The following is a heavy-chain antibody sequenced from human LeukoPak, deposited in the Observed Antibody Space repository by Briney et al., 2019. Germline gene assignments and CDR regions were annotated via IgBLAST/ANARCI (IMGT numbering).Heavy chain of an antibody. D-gene: IGHD3-10*01. CDR3: AKGIGEFG. J-gene: IGHJ4*02. Sequence: PGGSLRLSCSGSGFTFSSDWMTWVRQAPGKGLEWVANIKEDGSEKYYVDSVKGRFTISRDNAKNSLYLQLDSLRVEDTAVYYCAKGIGEFGGGQGTLGTVSS. CDR2: IKEDGSEK. CDR1: GFTFSSDW. V-gene: IGHV3-7*01.